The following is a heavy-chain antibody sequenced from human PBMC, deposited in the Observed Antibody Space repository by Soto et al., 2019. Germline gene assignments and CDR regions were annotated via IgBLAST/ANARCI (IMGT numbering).Heavy chain of an antibody. CDR2: SYYSGST. Sequence: QVQLQESGPGLVKPSQTLSLTCSVSGGSISSVGQYWTWTRQQPGKGLEWIGYSYYSGSTDYNPSLKSRATISVDRSKNQFSLNLTSVTAADTAIYYCARESGGYDSSTRYGLDVWGQGTTVTVS. J-gene: IGHJ6*02. V-gene: IGHV4-31*03. CDR1: GGSISSVGQY. D-gene: IGHD5-12*01. CDR3: ARESGGYDSSTRYGLDV.